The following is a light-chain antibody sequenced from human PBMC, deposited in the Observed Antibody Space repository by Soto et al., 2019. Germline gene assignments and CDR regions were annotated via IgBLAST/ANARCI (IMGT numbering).Light chain of an antibody. CDR2: RND. CDR1: SSNIGSNY. J-gene: IGLJ1*01. V-gene: IGLV1-47*01. CDR3: AAWDDSLSRYV. Sequence: QSVLTQPPSASGTPGQGVAISCSGSSSNIGSNYVYWDQQLPGTAPKLLICRNDQRPSGVPDRFSGSKSGTSACLALSGLRSEDEADYYCAAWDDSLSRYVFGTGTKVTVL.